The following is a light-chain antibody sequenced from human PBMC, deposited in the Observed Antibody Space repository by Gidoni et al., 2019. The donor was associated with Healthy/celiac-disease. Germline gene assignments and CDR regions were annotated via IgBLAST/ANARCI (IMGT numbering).Light chain of an antibody. V-gene: IGKV3-20*01. J-gene: IGKJ2*01. CDR2: GAS. Sequence: ELVLPQSPVTLSLSPVERATLSCRASQSVSSSYLAWYQQKPGQAPRLLIYGASSRATGIPDRCSGSGSGTDFTLTISRLEPEDFAVYYCQQYGSSPVTFXXXTKLEIK. CDR3: QQYGSSPVT. CDR1: QSVSSSY.